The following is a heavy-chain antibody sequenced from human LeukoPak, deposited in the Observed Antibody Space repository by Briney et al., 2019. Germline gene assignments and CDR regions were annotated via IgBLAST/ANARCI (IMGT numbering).Heavy chain of an antibody. CDR3: AKDRSGSYYPYFFDY. D-gene: IGHD1-26*01. CDR2: IWYDGSNK. J-gene: IGHJ4*02. V-gene: IGHV3-33*06. Sequence: GGSLRLSCAASGFTFSSYGMHWVRQAPGKGLEWVAVIWYDGSNKYYADSVKGRFTISRDNSKNTLCLQMNSLRAEDTAVYYCAKDRSGSYYPYFFDYWGQGTLVTVSS. CDR1: GFTFSSYG.